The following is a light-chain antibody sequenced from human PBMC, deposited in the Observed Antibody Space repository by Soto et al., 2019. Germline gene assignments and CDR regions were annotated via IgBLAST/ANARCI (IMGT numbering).Light chain of an antibody. CDR2: EVS. J-gene: IGLJ1*01. CDR1: SSDVGGYDY. CDR3: SSCTSSSTCL. V-gene: IGLV2-14*01. Sequence: QSALTQPASVSGSPGQSITISCTGTSSDVGGYDYVSWYQQYPGKAPKLIIYEVSSRPSGVSNRFSGSKSGNTASLTISGLQAEDETDYCCSSCTSSSTCLFGTGTKLTVL.